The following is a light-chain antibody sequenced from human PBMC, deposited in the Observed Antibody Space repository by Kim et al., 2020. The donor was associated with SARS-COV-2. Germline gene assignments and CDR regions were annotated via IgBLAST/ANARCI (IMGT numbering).Light chain of an antibody. Sequence: QSALTQPPSASGSPGQSVTISCTGTSSAIGGYYYVSWYQQHPGKAPKLMIYEVSERPSGVPDRFSGSKSGNTASLTVSGLQAEDEADYYCSSYAGSNNLIFGGGTQLTVL. J-gene: IGLJ2*01. CDR1: SSAIGGYYY. CDR2: EVS. CDR3: SSYAGSNNLI. V-gene: IGLV2-8*01.